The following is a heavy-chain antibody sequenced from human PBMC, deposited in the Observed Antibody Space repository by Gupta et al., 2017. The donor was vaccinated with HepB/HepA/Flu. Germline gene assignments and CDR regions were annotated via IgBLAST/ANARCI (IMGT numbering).Heavy chain of an antibody. Sequence: QVQLQQWGAGLLKPSETLSLTCAVYGGSFSGYYWSWIRQPPGKGLEWIGEINHSGSTNYNPSLKSRVTISVDTSKNQFSLKLSSVTAADTAVYYCARGRGCSSTSCYRAGWYYFDYWGQGTLVTVSS. CDR2: INHSGST. V-gene: IGHV4-34*01. CDR3: ARGRGCSSTSCYRAGWYYFDY. CDR1: GGSFSGYY. D-gene: IGHD2-2*02. J-gene: IGHJ4*02.